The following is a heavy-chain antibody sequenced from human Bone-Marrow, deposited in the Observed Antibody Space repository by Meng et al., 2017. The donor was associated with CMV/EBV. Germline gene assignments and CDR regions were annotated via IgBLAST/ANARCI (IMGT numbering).Heavy chain of an antibody. CDR2: INPNSGGT. D-gene: IGHD1-26*01. Sequence: ASVKVSCKASGYTFTGYYMHWVRQAPGQGLEWMEWINPNSGGTNYAQKFQGRVTMTRDTSISTAYMELSRLRSDDTAVYYCARAEWEHRGRAFDIWGQGTMVTVSS. CDR1: GYTFTGYY. V-gene: IGHV1-2*02. CDR3: ARAEWEHRGRAFDI. J-gene: IGHJ3*02.